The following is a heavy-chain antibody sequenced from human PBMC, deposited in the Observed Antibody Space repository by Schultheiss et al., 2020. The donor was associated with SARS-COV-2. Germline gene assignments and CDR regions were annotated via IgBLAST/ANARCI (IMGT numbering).Heavy chain of an antibody. V-gene: IGHV3-23*01. Sequence: GGSLRLSCAASGFTFSSYAMSWVRQGPGKGLEWVSAISGSGGTTYYADSVKGRFTISRDNSKNTLYLQMSSLRVEDTAVYFCASYGYCSSTTCYPSHWGQGTPLTVSS. J-gene: IGHJ4*02. CDR3: ASYGYCSSTTCYPSH. D-gene: IGHD2-2*01. CDR1: GFTFSSYA. CDR2: ISGSGGTT.